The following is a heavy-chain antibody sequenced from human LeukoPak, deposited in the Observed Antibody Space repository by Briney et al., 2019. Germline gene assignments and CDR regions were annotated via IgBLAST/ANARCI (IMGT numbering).Heavy chain of an antibody. Sequence: GASVKVSCKASGGTFISYAISWVRQAPGQGLEWMGGIIPIFGTANYAQKFQGRVTITADESTSTAYMELSSLRSEDTAVYYCARVSGRSCSSTSCSPDYYYYYYGMDVWGQGTTVTVSS. J-gene: IGHJ6*02. CDR3: ARVSGRSCSSTSCSPDYYYYYYGMDV. V-gene: IGHV1-69*13. CDR1: GGTFISYA. CDR2: IIPIFGTA. D-gene: IGHD2-2*01.